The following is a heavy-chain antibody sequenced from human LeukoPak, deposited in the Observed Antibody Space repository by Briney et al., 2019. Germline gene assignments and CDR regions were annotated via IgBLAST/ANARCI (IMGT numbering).Heavy chain of an antibody. CDR3: ATVTPTYYYDGSNCYGMDV. Sequence: PSQTLSLTCTVSGGSISSGGYYWSWIRQHPGKGLEWIGYIYYSGSTYYNPSLKSRVTISVDTSKNQFSLKLSSVTAADTAVYYCATVTPTYYYDGSNCYGMDVWGQGTTVTVSS. CDR2: IYYSGST. CDR1: GGSISSGGYY. V-gene: IGHV4-31*03. J-gene: IGHJ6*02. D-gene: IGHD3-22*01.